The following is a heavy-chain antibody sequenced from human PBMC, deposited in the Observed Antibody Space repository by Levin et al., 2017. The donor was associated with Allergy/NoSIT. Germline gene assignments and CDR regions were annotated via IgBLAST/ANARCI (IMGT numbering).Heavy chain of an antibody. CDR3: ARDLYNGEITIFGVVTQEGYYFDY. D-gene: IGHD3-3*01. CDR1: GFTFSSYA. CDR2: ISYDGSNK. J-gene: IGHJ4*02. Sequence: GGSLRLSCAASGFTFSSYAMHWVRQAPGKGLEWVAVISYDGSNKYYADSVKGRFTISRDNSKNTLYLQMNSLRAEDTAVYYCARDLYNGEITIFGVVTQEGYYFDYWGQGTLVTVSS. V-gene: IGHV3-30*04.